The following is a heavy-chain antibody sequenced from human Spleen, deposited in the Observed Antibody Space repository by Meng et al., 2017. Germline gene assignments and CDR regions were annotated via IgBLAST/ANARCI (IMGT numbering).Heavy chain of an antibody. CDR1: SGYY. Sequence: SGYYWSWIRQPPGKGLEWIGEINHSGSTNYNPSLKSRVTISVDTSKNQFSLKLSSVTAADTAVYYCARGPRDRIVVVPAATNWFDPWGQGTLVTVSS. D-gene: IGHD2-2*01. J-gene: IGHJ5*02. V-gene: IGHV4-34*01. CDR3: ARGPRDRIVVVPAATNWFDP. CDR2: INHSGST.